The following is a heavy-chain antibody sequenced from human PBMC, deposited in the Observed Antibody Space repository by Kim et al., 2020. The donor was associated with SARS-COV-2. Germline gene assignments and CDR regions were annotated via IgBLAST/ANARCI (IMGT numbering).Heavy chain of an antibody. Sequence: GPRFQGRVTMPRDTSTSTVYMGLSSLRSEDTAVYYCARAERDGALYYFDYWGQGTLVTVSS. J-gene: IGHJ4*02. CDR3: ARAERDGALYYFDY. V-gene: IGHV1-46*01. D-gene: IGHD3-16*01.